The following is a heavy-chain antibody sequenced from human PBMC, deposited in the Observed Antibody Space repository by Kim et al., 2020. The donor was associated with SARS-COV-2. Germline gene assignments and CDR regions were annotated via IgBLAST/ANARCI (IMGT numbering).Heavy chain of an antibody. CDR1: GGSISSYY. CDR2: IYTSGST. Sequence: SETLSLTCTVSGGSISSYYWSWIRQPAGKGLEWIGRIYTSGSTNYNPSLKSRVTMSVDTSKNQFSLKLSSVTAADTAVYYCARLNVMDWSGYYNFDYWGQGTLVTVSS. J-gene: IGHJ4*02. D-gene: IGHD3-3*01. CDR3: ARLNVMDWSGYYNFDY. V-gene: IGHV4-4*07.